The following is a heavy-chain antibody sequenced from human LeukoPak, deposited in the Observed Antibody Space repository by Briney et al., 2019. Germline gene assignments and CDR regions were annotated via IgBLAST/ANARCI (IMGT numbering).Heavy chain of an antibody. CDR2: ISSRGSII. V-gene: IGHV3-48*03. CDR3: ARDLGMTDGDYVSYFDY. D-gene: IGHD4-17*01. CDR1: GLTFSRYE. J-gene: IGHJ4*02. Sequence: PGGSLRLSCAASGLTFSRYELNWVRQAPGKGLECVSYISSRGSIISYADSVKGRFTISRDNAKHSLYLQMNSLRAEDTALYYCARDLGMTDGDYVSYFDYWGQGTLVTVSS.